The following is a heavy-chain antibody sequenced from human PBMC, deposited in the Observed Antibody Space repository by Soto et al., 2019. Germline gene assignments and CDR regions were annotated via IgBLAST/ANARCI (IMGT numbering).Heavy chain of an antibody. Sequence: GGSLRLSCAASGFTFSSYWMSWVRQAPGKGLEWVANIKQDGSEKYYVDSVKGRFTISRDNAKNSLYLQMNSLRAEDTAVYYCARDDYYDSSGYHFDYWGQGTLVTVS. J-gene: IGHJ4*02. CDR1: GFTFSSYW. CDR2: IKQDGSEK. CDR3: ARDDYYDSSGYHFDY. D-gene: IGHD3-22*01. V-gene: IGHV3-7*01.